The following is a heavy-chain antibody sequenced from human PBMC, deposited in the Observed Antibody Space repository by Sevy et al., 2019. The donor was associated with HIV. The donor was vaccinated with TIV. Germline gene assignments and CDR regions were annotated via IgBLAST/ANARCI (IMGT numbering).Heavy chain of an antibody. V-gene: IGHV1-18*01. J-gene: IGHJ4*02. CDR3: ARDSDGSGHYYLAYFDY. CDR2: IRTSNRET. CDR1: GYIFTNYP. Sequence: ASVKVSCKASGYIFTNYPICWVRQAPGQGLEWMGCIRTSNRETKYTQTLQGRAIMTTDTSTSTVYMDLRNLRSDDTAVYYCARDSDGSGHYYLAYFDYWGQGTLVTVSS. D-gene: IGHD3-22*01.